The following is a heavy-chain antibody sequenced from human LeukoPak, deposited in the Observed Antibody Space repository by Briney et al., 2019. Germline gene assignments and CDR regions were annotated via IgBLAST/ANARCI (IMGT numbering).Heavy chain of an antibody. CDR1: GVAFSRYH. Sequence: GGSLRLSCVASGVAFSRYHMNWIRQAPGKGLEWISYISSSGGTISYADSVKGRFTISRDNSKNTLYLQMNSLRAEDTAVYYCAKDPYYDFWSGYPYYFDYWGQGTLVTVSS. D-gene: IGHD3-3*01. J-gene: IGHJ4*02. V-gene: IGHV3-48*01. CDR3: AKDPYYDFWSGYPYYFDY. CDR2: ISSSGGTI.